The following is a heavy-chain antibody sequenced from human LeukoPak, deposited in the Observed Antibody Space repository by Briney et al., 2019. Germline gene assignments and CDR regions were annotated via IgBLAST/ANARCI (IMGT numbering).Heavy chain of an antibody. V-gene: IGHV4-59*11. CDR1: GGSISSHY. CDR3: ARVDDILTAYDNWFDP. CDR2: IYYSGST. Sequence: SETLSLTCTVSGGSISSHYWSWIRQPPGKGLEWIGYIYYSGSTNYNPSLKSRVTISVDTSKNQFSLKLSSVTAADTAVYYCARVDDILTAYDNWFDPWGQGTLVTVSS. D-gene: IGHD3-9*01. J-gene: IGHJ5*02.